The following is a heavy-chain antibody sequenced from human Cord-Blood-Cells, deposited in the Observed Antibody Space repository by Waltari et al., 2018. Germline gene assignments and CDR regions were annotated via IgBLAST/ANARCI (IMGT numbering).Heavy chain of an antibody. CDR2: IWYDGSNK. J-gene: IGHJ4*02. V-gene: IGHV3-33*01. D-gene: IGHD6-19*01. CDR3: ARDMWLALDY. Sequence: QVQLVESGGGVVQPGRSLGLSGAASGFTVSSYGMHWVGQAPGKGLDWVAVIWYDGSNKYYADSVKGRFTISRDNSKNTLYLQMNSLRAEDTAVYYCARDMWLALDYWGQGTLVTVSS. CDR1: GFTVSSYG.